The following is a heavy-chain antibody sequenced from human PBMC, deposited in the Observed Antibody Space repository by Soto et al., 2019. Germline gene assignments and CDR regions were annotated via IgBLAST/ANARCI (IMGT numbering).Heavy chain of an antibody. CDR3: ARGQVGPTPDWSLS. D-gene: IGHD3-9*01. V-gene: IGHV1-2*02. J-gene: IGHJ4*02. CDR1: GYTFTDYY. CDR2: INPKNGGT. Sequence: GASVKVSCKASGYTFTDYYMHWVRQAPGLGLEWVGWINPKNGGTNYAQKFQGRVTLTRDMSISTAYMEVNIVTSDDTAVYYCARGQVGPTPDWSLSWGQGTLVTVSS.